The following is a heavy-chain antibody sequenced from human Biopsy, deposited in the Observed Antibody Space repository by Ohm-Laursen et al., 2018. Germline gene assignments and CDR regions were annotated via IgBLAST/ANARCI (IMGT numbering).Heavy chain of an antibody. J-gene: IGHJ5*02. D-gene: IGHD3-10*01. CDR3: ARGIGSMVRGVIINVNNWFDP. V-gene: IGHV1-18*01. Sequence: ASVKVSCKASGYTFTSYEISWVRQAPGQGLEWMGWISTYNGNTNYAQKVQGRVTMTTDTSTSTAYMELRSLRSDDTAVYYCARGIGSMVRGVIINVNNWFDPWGQGTLVTVSS. CDR1: GYTFTSYE. CDR2: ISTYNGNT.